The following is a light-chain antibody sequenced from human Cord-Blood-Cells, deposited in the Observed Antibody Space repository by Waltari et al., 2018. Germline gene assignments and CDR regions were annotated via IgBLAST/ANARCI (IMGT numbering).Light chain of an antibody. J-gene: IGLJ3*02. CDR1: SSNIGSNY. V-gene: IGLV1-47*01. Sequence: QSVLTQPPSASGTPGQRVTISCSGSSSNIGSNYVYWYQQLPGTAPKLLIYRKNPRPSGVPDRVSGSKSGTSASLAISGLRSEDEADYYCAAWDDSLSGWVFGGGTKLTVL. CDR3: AAWDDSLSGWV. CDR2: RKN.